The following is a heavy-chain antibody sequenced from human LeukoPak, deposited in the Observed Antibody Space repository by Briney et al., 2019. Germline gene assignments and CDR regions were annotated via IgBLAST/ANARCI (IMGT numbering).Heavy chain of an antibody. D-gene: IGHD5-18*01. CDR1: GYNFRNYG. CDR2: ITAGNGNT. V-gene: IGHV1-18*01. J-gene: IGHJ3*02. CDR3: ARDSARGYSYGYNAFDI. Sequence: ASVKVSCKASGYNFRNYGIGWVRQAPRQRLEWMGWITAGNGNTNYAQKVQVRVTMTTDTSTSTAYMELRSLRSDDTAVYFCARDSARGYSYGYNAFDIWGQGTMVTVSS.